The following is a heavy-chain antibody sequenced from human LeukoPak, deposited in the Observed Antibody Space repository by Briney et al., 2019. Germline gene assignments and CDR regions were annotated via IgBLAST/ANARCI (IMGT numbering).Heavy chain of an antibody. Sequence: ASVEVSCKASGYTFTSYGISWVRQAPGQGLEWMGWISAYNGNTNYAQKLQGRVTMTTDTSTSTAYMELRSLRSDDTAVYYCARGVVVVVAATPSYYFDYWGQGTLVTVSS. CDR3: ARGVVVVVAATPSYYFDY. CDR1: GYTFTSYG. CDR2: ISAYNGNT. V-gene: IGHV1-18*01. D-gene: IGHD2-15*01. J-gene: IGHJ4*02.